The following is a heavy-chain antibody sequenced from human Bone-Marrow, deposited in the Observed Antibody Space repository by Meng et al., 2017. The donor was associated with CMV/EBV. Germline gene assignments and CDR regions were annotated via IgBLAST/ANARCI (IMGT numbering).Heavy chain of an antibody. CDR2: IYHSGST. V-gene: IGHV4-38-2*02. CDR1: GYSISSGYY. D-gene: IGHD3-3*01. J-gene: IGHJ4*02. Sequence: SETLSLTCTVSGYSISSGYYWGWIRQPPGKGLEWIGSIYHSGSTYYNPSLKSRVTISVDTSKNQFSLKLSSVTAADTAVYYCAGDQDFWSGYHTHNFDYWGQGTLVTVSS. CDR3: AGDQDFWSGYHTHNFDY.